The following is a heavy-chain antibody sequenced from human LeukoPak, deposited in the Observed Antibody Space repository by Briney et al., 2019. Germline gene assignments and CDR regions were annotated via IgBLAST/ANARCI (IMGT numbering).Heavy chain of an antibody. CDR2: IYYSGST. V-gene: IGHV4-39*01. D-gene: IGHD1-1*01. CDR1: GGSISSSSYF. CDR3: ARHPAPVLERRRGYFDY. Sequence: SETLSLTCIVSGGSISSSSYFWAWIRQPPGKGLEWIGSIYYSGSTFYNPSLKSRVTISVDTSKKHFSLKLSSVTAADTAVYYCARHPAPVLERRRGYFDYWGQGTLVTVSS. J-gene: IGHJ4*02.